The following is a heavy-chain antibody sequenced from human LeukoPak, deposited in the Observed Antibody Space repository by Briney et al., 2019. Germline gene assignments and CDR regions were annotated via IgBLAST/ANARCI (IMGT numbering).Heavy chain of an antibody. CDR1: GFTVSSNY. Sequence: PGGSLRLSCAASGFTVSSNYMSWVRQAPGKGLEWVSVIYSGGSTYYADSLKGPFNISRDNSKNPLYLQMNSLRAEDTAVYYCARGGLQRPFDYWGQGTLVTVSS. J-gene: IGHJ4*02. D-gene: IGHD4-11*01. V-gene: IGHV3-53*01. CDR2: IYSGGST. CDR3: ARGGLQRPFDY.